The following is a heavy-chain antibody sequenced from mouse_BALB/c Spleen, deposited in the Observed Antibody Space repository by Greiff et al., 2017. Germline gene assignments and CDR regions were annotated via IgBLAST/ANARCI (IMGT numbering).Heavy chain of an antibody. J-gene: IGHJ1*01. V-gene: IGHV3-8*02. CDR2: ISYSGST. D-gene: IGHD2-3*01. Sequence: EVKLVESGPSLVKPSQTLSLTCSVTGDSITSGYWNWIRKFPGNKLEYMGYISYSGSTYYNPSLKSRISITRDTSKNQYYLQLNSVTTEDTATYYCARYGGYDGYYWYFDVWGAGTTVTVSS. CDR1: GDSITSGY. CDR3: ARYGGYDGYYWYFDV.